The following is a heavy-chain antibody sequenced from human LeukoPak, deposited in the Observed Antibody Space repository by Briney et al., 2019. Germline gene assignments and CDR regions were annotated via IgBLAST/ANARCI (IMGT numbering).Heavy chain of an antibody. Sequence: GGSLSLSCAASEFPFSTYNMNWVRQAPGKGLGWVSYISTGSSTTYYADSVKGRFTISRDNVENSLYLQMNSLRDEDTAVYYCARVAAGYSVNYFDYWGQGTLVTVSS. CDR2: ISTGSSTT. CDR1: EFPFSTYN. CDR3: ARVAAGYSVNYFDY. J-gene: IGHJ4*02. D-gene: IGHD4-23*01. V-gene: IGHV3-48*02.